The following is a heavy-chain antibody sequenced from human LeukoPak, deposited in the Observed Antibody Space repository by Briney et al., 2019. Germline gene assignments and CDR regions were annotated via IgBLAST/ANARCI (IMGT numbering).Heavy chain of an antibody. CDR1: GYSISSGYY. CDR2: IYHSGST. V-gene: IGHV4-38-2*01. D-gene: IGHD5-12*01. CDR3: ARGGVATIDNWFDP. J-gene: IGHJ5*02. Sequence: SETLSLTCAVSGYSISSGYYWGWIRQPPGKGLEWIGSIYHSGSTYYNPSLKSRVTISVGTSKNQFSLKLSSVTAADTAVYYCARGGVATIDNWFDPWGQGTLVTVSS.